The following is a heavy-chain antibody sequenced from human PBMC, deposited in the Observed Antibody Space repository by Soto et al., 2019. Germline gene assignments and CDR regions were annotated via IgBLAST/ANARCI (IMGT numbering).Heavy chain of an antibody. V-gene: IGHV4-39*01. CDR3: ATFYGDYVSY. CDR2: IYYSGST. CDR1: GGSISSSSYY. D-gene: IGHD4-17*01. J-gene: IGHJ4*02. Sequence: SETLSLTCTVSGGSISSSSYYWGWSRQPPGKGLEWIGSIYYSGSTFYNPSLKSRVTISVDTSKNQFSLKLSSVTAADTAVYYCATFYGDYVSYWGQGTLVTVSS.